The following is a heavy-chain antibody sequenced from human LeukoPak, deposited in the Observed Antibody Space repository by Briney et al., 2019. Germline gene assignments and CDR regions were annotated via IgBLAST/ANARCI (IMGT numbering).Heavy chain of an antibody. Sequence: SVKVSCKASGGTFTSFAISWVRQAPGQGLEGMGGIIPIFNTPNYAQKFQGRVTITADESTTTAYMELSSLRAEDTAVYYCATLPNYSYGHPYYFDYWGQGTLVTVSS. CDR2: IIPIFNTP. V-gene: IGHV1-69*13. J-gene: IGHJ4*02. D-gene: IGHD5-18*01. CDR1: GGTFTSFA. CDR3: ATLPNYSYGHPYYFDY.